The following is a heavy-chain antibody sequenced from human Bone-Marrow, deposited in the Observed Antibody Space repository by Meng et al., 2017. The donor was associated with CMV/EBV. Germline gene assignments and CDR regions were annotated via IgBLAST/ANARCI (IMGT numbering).Heavy chain of an antibody. CDR2: ISYDGSNK. J-gene: IGHJ6*01. CDR3: ARVGRETNYYYGMDV. Sequence: LSLTCAASGFTFSSYAMHWVRQAPGKGLEWVAVISYDGSNKYYADSVKGRFTISRDNSKNTLYLQMNSLRAEDTAVYYCARVGRETNYYYGMDVWGQGTTVTVYS. CDR1: GFTFSSYA. D-gene: IGHD3-16*01. V-gene: IGHV3-30-3*01.